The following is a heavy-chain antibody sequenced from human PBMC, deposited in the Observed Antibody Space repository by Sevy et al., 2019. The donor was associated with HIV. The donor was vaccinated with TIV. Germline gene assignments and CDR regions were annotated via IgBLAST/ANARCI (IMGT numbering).Heavy chain of an antibody. Sequence: ASVKVSCKTSGYSFSTYGITWVRQAPGQGLEWMGWISPYNDNTNYAQKVQGRVTMTTDTSTSTVHMELRSLRSDDTAVYYCAXXGTXXXYXYWGQXTLVTVSS. CDR1: GYSFSTYG. V-gene: IGHV1-18*01. CDR3: AXXGTXXXYXY. J-gene: IGHJ4*02. D-gene: IGHD2-2*01. CDR2: ISPYNDNT.